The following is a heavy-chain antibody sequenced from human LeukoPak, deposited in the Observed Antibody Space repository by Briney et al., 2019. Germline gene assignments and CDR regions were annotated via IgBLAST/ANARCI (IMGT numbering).Heavy chain of an antibody. CDR1: GFPSSSNW. CDR2: IKQEGSEK. J-gene: IGHJ4*02. CDR3: ARPVLDYSSSWPFDY. V-gene: IGHV3-7*01. Sequence: GPLNPPCAAPGFPSSSNWMTWVRQAPGKGREWVANIKQEGSEKYYQASVKGRFTISRDNAKNSLYLQMNSLRAEDTAVYYCARPVLDYSSSWPFDYWGQGTLVTVSS. D-gene: IGHD6-13*01.